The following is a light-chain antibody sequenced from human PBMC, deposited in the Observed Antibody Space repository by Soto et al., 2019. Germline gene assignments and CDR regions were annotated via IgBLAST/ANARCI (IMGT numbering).Light chain of an antibody. Sequence: QSVLTQPPSASGTPGQRVTISCSGSSSNMGSNYVYWYQQLPGTAPKLLIYRNNQRPSGVPGRFSGSKSGSSVSLVISGLRSGEEADYYCAVWFDSLSGHWVFGGGTKLTVL. CDR2: RNN. J-gene: IGLJ3*02. CDR3: AVWFDSLSGHWV. V-gene: IGLV1-47*01. CDR1: SSNMGSNY.